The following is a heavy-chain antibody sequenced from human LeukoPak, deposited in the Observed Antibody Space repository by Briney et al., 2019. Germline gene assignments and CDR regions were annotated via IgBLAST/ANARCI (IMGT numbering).Heavy chain of an antibody. J-gene: IGHJ4*02. Sequence: GGSLRLSCAASGFTFSSYWMSWVRQAPGKGLEWVANIKQDGSEKYYEDSVKGRFTISRDNAKNSLYLQMNSLRAEDTAVYYCATPAEKLYPWGYWGQGTLVTVSS. CDR1: GFTFSSYW. D-gene: IGHD2-15*01. CDR2: IKQDGSEK. CDR3: ATPAEKLYPWGY. V-gene: IGHV3-7*01.